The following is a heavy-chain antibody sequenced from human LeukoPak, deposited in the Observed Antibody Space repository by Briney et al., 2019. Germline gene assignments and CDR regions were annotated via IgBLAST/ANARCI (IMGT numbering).Heavy chain of an antibody. V-gene: IGHV1-18*01. CDR1: GYTFTSYG. CDR2: ISAYNGNT. Sequence: GASVKVSCKASGYTFTSYGISWVRQAPGQGLEWMGWISAYNGNTNYAQKLQGRVTMTTDTSTSTAYMELRSLRSDDTAVYYCARSGGRGYCSGGSCYEFDYWGQGTLVTVSS. J-gene: IGHJ4*02. D-gene: IGHD2-15*01. CDR3: ARSGGRGYCSGGSCYEFDY.